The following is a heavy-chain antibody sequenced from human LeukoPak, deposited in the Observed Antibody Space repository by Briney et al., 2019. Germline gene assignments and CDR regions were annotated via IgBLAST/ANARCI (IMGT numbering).Heavy chain of an antibody. CDR3: ARGAHYYDSSGYLEWYY. Sequence: ASVKVSCKASGYTFTSYYMRWVRQAPGQGLEWMGIINPSGGSTSYAQKFQGRVTMTRDTSTSTVYMELSSLRSEDTAVYYCARGAHYYDSSGYLEWYYWGQGTLVTVSS. CDR1: GYTFTSYY. D-gene: IGHD3-22*01. J-gene: IGHJ4*02. V-gene: IGHV1-46*01. CDR2: INPSGGST.